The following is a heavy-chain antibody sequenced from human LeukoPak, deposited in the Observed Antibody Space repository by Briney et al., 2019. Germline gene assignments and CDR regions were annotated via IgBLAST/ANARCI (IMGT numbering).Heavy chain of an antibody. CDR2: ISAYNGNT. Sequence: ASVKVSCKASGYTFTSYGISWVRQAPGQGLEWMGWISAYNGNTNYAQKLQGRVTMTTDTSTSTAYMELRSLRPDDTAVYYCARDMGPYDSVNWFDPWGQGTLGTVSS. J-gene: IGHJ5*02. V-gene: IGHV1-18*01. CDR1: GYTFTSYG. CDR3: ARDMGPYDSVNWFDP. D-gene: IGHD3-22*01.